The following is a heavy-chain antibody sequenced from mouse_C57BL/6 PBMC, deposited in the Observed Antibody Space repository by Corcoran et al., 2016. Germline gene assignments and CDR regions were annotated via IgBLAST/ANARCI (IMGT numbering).Heavy chain of an antibody. CDR2: ISYDGSN. J-gene: IGHJ2*01. CDR3: ARGAYGRDFDY. CDR1: GYSITSGYY. V-gene: IGHV3-6*01. Sequence: DVQLQESGPGLVKPSQSLSLTCSVTGYSITSGYYWNWIRQFPGNKLEWMGYISYDGSNNYNPSLKNRISITRDTSKNQFFLKLNSVTTEDTATYYCARGAYGRDFDYWGQGTTLTVSS. D-gene: IGHD1-1*01.